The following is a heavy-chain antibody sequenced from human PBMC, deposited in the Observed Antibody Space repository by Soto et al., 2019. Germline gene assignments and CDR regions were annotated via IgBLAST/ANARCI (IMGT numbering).Heavy chain of an antibody. D-gene: IGHD5-18*01. V-gene: IGHV1-18*04. CDR3: ARDVQLWWEYATGGFDY. J-gene: IGHJ4*02. CDR2: IGPYKGGT. Sequence: QIQLVQSGPEVKKPGASVRLSCKASGYSFVSHGIIWVRQAPGQGLEWMAWIGPYKGGTKSAQGFQGRVTVTTHTHPSSVYVEMRNLGPDDTAVYYCARDVQLWWEYATGGFDYWGQGTLVAVSS. CDR1: GYSFVSHG.